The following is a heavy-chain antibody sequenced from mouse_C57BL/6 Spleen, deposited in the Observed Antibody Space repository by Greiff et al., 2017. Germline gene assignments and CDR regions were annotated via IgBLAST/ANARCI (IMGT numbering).Heavy chain of an antibody. CDR1: GFSLTSYG. CDR3: AKKGLNDGSFYAMDY. V-gene: IGHV2-5*01. Sequence: VKLVESGPGLVQPSQSLSITCTVSGFSLTSYGVHWVRQSPGKGLEWLGVIWRGGSTDYNAAFMSRLSITKDNSKSQVFFKMNSLQADDTAIYYCAKKGLNDGSFYAMDYWGQGTSVTVSS. D-gene: IGHD1-1*01. CDR2: IWRGGST. J-gene: IGHJ4*01.